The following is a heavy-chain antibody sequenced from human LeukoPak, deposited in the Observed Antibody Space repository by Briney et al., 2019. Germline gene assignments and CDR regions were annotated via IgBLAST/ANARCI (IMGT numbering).Heavy chain of an antibody. J-gene: IGHJ4*02. CDR3: SSTVTAAL. V-gene: IGHV3-74*01. CDR1: GFTFSSYW. CDR2: INGDGSST. D-gene: IGHD2-21*02. Sequence: PGGSLRLSCAASGFTFSSYWMHWVRQAPGKGLVWVSRINGDGSSTIYADSVKGRFTISRDNAKNTLYLQMNGLRVDDTAVYYCSSTVTAALWGQGTLVTVFS.